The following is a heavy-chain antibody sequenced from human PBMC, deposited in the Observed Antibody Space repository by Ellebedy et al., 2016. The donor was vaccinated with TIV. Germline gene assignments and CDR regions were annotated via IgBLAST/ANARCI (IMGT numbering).Heavy chain of an antibody. D-gene: IGHD3-10*01. CDR2: FDPEDGET. CDR3: ARAHYGSGSYSHFDY. CDR1: GYTLTELS. J-gene: IGHJ4*02. Sequence: AASVKVSCKVSGYTLTELSMHWVRQAPGKGLEWMGGFDPEDGETIYAQKLQGRVTMTRDTSTSTVYMELSSLRSEDTAVYYCARAHYGSGSYSHFDYWGQGTLVTVSS. V-gene: IGHV1-24*01.